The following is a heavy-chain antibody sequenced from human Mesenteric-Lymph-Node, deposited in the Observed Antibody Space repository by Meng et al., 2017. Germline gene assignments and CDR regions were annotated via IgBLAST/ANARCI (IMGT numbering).Heavy chain of an antibody. CDR2: IKSKPYGEKT. D-gene: IGHD6-19*01. J-gene: IGHJ4*02. CDR1: GFTFTDAW. CDR3: TYGVSFGGWYTDVDY. V-gene: IGHV3-15*05. Sequence: SCAGSGFTFTDAWMSWFRQAPGKGLEWVGRIKSKPYGEKTEYAAPVKGRFTISRDDSKNMFYLQMNSLKIEDTAVYYCTYGVSFGGWYTDVDYWGRGTLVTVSS.